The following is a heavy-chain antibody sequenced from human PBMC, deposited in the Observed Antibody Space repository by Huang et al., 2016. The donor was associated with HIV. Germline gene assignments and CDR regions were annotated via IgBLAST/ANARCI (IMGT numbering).Heavy chain of an antibody. Sequence: QVQLVQSGAEVKKPGASVKVSCTASGYTFTDYYMHWVRRASGQGLEWMGISNPSGGDTSYAQKFQGRVTMTRDTSTRTFYMDLSSLRSEDTAVYYCARDPRPTVTASGGYFQHWGQGALVTVSS. CDR3: ARDPRPTVTASGGYFQH. CDR1: GYTFTDYY. J-gene: IGHJ1*01. D-gene: IGHD4-17*01. V-gene: IGHV1-46*01. CDR2: SNPSGGDT.